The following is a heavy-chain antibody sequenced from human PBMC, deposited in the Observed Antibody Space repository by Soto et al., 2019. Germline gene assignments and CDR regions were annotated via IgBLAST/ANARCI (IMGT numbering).Heavy chain of an antibody. CDR3: AKVIYSSSWSLFDY. CDR2: ISGSGGST. CDR1: GFTFSSYA. J-gene: IGHJ4*02. V-gene: IGHV3-23*01. Sequence: GGSLRLSCAASGFTFSSYAMSWVRQAPGKGLEWVSAISGSGGSTYYADSVKGRFTISIDNSKNTLYLQMNSLRAEDTAVYYCAKVIYSSSWSLFDYWGQGTLVTVSS. D-gene: IGHD6-13*01.